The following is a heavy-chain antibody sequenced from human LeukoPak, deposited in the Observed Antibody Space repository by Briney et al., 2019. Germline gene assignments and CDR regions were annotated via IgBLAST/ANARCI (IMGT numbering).Heavy chain of an antibody. CDR1: GFTFSNYG. Sequence: GGTLRLSCAASGFTFSNYGMSWVRQAPGKGLEWISAISGSGGTTYYADSVKGQFTISRDNSNNTLYLQLNSLRVEDTAVYYCAKDHFPGIVVAGRDYWGQGTLVTVSS. D-gene: IGHD6-19*01. J-gene: IGHJ4*02. CDR3: AKDHFPGIVVAGRDY. V-gene: IGHV3-23*01. CDR2: ISGSGGTT.